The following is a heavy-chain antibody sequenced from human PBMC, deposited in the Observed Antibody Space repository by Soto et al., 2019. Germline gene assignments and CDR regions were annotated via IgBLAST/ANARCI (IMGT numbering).Heavy chain of an antibody. CDR1: GGSFSGYY. D-gene: IGHD3-3*01. Sequence: SETLSLTCAVYGGSFSGYYWSWIRQPPGKGLEWIGEINHSGSTNYNPSLKSRVTISVDTSKNQFSLKLSSVTAADTAVYYCARGDYDFWSGYYTGRWFAPWGQGTLVTVSS. V-gene: IGHV4-34*01. CDR2: INHSGST. CDR3: ARGDYDFWSGYYTGRWFAP. J-gene: IGHJ5*02.